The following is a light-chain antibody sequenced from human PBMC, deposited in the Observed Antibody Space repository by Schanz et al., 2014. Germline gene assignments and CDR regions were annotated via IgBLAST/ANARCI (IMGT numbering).Light chain of an antibody. Sequence: ILLTQSPSSLSASVGDRVTITCRASQGIGSSLAWSQQKPGKAPKLLICAASTLQTGVPSRFSGCGSGTDFTLTVSSLQPEHFATYYCQQLNSYPQLTFGGGTKVEIK. CDR3: QQLNSYPQLT. CDR1: QGIGSS. V-gene: IGKV1-9*01. CDR2: AAS. J-gene: IGKJ4*01.